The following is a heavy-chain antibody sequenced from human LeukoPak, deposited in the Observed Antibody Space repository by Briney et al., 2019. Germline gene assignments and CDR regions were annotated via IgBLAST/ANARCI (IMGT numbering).Heavy chain of an antibody. CDR1: GFTFSSYW. CDR2: INPGGSSI. Sequence: SEGSLRLSCAASGFTFSSYWMHWVRQVPGKGLVWVARINPGGSSITYADSVKGRFTISRDNAKNTLYLRMDSLRAEDTGVYYCARSNQADDYWGQGTLVTVSS. D-gene: IGHD1-14*01. J-gene: IGHJ4*02. V-gene: IGHV3-74*01. CDR3: ARSNQADDY.